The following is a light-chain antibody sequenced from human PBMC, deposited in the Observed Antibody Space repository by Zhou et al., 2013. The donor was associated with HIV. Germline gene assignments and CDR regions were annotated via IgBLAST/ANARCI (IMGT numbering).Light chain of an antibody. CDR3: QQSYINPT. CDR1: QDITHY. V-gene: IGKV1-16*01. Sequence: DIQMTQSPSSLSASVGDRVTITCRASQDITHYLAWFQQKPGKAPEFLMHSASGFQSGVPSRFSASGSGTDFTLTISGLHPDDFATYFCQQSYINPTFGGGTRVEI. CDR2: SAS. J-gene: IGKJ4*01.